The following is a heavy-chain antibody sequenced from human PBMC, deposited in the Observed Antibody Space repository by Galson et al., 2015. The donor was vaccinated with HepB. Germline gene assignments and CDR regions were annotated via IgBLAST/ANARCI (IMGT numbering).Heavy chain of an antibody. CDR3: AKSRGELWDVFDM. D-gene: IGHD1-7*01. V-gene: IGHV3-23*01. J-gene: IGHJ3*02. CDR1: GFTFSSYA. Sequence: SLRLSCAASGFTFSSYAMSWVRQTPGKGLEWVSGISGSGGSTYYVDSVKGRLTISRDNSKDTLYLQMNSLRAEDTAVYYCAKSRGELWDVFDMWGQGTMVTVSS. CDR2: ISGSGGST.